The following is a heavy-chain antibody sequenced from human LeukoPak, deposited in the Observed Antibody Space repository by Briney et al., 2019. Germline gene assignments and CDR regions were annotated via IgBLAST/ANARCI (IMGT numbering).Heavy chain of an antibody. CDR3: ARDAEYYYDSSGYEILYFDY. J-gene: IGHJ4*02. V-gene: IGHV3-30-3*01. Sequence: PGRSLRLSCAASGFTFSSYAMHWVRQAPGKGLEWVAVISYDVSNKYYADSVKGRFTISRDNSKNTLYLQMNSLRAEDTAVYYCARDAEYYYDSSGYEILYFDYWGQGTLVTVSS. CDR1: GFTFSSYA. CDR2: ISYDVSNK. D-gene: IGHD3-22*01.